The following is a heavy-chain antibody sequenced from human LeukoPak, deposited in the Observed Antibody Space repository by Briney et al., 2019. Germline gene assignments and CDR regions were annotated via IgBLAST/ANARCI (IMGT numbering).Heavy chain of an antibody. J-gene: IGHJ4*02. CDR1: GFDFPTYA. CDR3: AKVALWFGELLQSSNNLFDY. V-gene: IGHV3-30-3*01. Sequence: PGGSLRLSCAASGFDFPTYAMHWVRQAPGKGLEWVAGVSYSGDKKEYADSVRGRFTVSRDNSENTVYLQMNSLRSDDAAVYYCAKVALWFGELLQSSNNLFDYWGQGTLVTVSS. CDR2: VSYSGDKK. D-gene: IGHD3-10*01.